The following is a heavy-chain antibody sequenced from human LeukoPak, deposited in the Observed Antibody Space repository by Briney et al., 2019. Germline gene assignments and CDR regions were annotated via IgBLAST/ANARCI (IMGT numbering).Heavy chain of an antibody. CDR2: MNPNSGNT. Sequence: ASVKVSCKASGYTFTSYDIDWVRRATGQGLEWMGWMNPNSGNTGYAQKFQGRVTMTRNTSISTAYMELSSLRSEDTAVYYCARVPVLRYFDWLPREGSDYWGQGTLVTVSS. V-gene: IGHV1-8*01. J-gene: IGHJ4*02. CDR1: GYTFTSYD. D-gene: IGHD3-9*01. CDR3: ARVPVLRYFDWLPREGSDY.